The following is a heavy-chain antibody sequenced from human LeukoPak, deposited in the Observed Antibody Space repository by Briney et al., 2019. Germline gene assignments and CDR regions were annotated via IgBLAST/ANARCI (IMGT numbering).Heavy chain of an antibody. CDR2: IYYSGST. CDR3: AREQGTYYYGSGSYYNRDAFDI. V-gene: IGHV4-34*01. D-gene: IGHD3-10*01. CDR1: GGSFSGYY. Sequence: SETLSLTCAVYGGSFSGYYWSWIRQPPGKGLEWIGSIYYSGSTYYNPSLKSRVTISVDTSKNQFSLKLSSVTAADTAVYYCAREQGTYYYGSGSYYNRDAFDIWGQGTMVTVSS. J-gene: IGHJ3*02.